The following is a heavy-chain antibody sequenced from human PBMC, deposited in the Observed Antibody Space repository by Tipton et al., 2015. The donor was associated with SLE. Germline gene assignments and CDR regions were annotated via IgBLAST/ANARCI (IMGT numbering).Heavy chain of an antibody. CDR3: ARDSTRWSF. CDR2: VYGTGNT. J-gene: IGHJ4*02. D-gene: IGHD2/OR15-2a*01. Sequence: LRLSCTVSGASVRNHYWSCIRQSPGKGLEWIGYVYGTGNTDYNPSLKSRVTLSVDTSKNQFSLQLTSVTAADTAVYYCARDSTRWSFWGQGTLVTVSS. CDR1: GASVRNHY. V-gene: IGHV4-59*02.